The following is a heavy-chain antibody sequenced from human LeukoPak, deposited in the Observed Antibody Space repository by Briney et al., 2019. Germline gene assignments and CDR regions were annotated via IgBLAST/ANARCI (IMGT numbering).Heavy chain of an antibody. J-gene: IGHJ4*02. Sequence: ASVKVSCKASGYTFTSYDLNWVRRATGQGLEWMGWMSPASGNTGYAQESHGRVTMTRDTSVSTAYMEQNSLRSEDTAVYYCARGPPNRGFDSWGQGTLVTVSS. CDR1: GYTFTSYD. CDR3: ARGPPNRGFDS. D-gene: IGHD7-27*01. V-gene: IGHV1-8*01. CDR2: MSPASGNT.